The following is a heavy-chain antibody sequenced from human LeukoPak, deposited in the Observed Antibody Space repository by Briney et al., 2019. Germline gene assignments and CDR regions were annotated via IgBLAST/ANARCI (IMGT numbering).Heavy chain of an antibody. CDR2: IRNDGSTK. J-gene: IGHJ3*02. V-gene: IGHV3-30*02. Sequence: GGSLRLSCVASGFAFSNSGMHWVRQAPGKGLEWVAFIRNDGSTKYYVDSVKGRFVISRDNSRNTLYLYMNSLRAEDSAVYYCAKDGVSSSVWAFDIWGQGTMVTVSS. CDR3: AKDGVSSSVWAFDI. CDR1: GFAFSNSG. D-gene: IGHD3-10*01.